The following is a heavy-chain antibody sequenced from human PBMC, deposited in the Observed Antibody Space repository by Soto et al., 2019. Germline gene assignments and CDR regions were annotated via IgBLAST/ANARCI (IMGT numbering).Heavy chain of an antibody. CDR3: ARTPETRDWLDP. D-gene: IGHD1-7*01. V-gene: IGHV4-61*01. J-gene: IGHJ5*02. CDR2: IYYIGAY. Sequence: SETLSLTCTVSGGSVSSGSYYWSWVRQPPGKGLEWIGYIYYIGAYNYNPSLKSRVTISVDTSKNQFPLKLTSVTAADTAVYYCARTPETRDWLDPWGQGTLVTVSS. CDR1: GGSVSSGSYY.